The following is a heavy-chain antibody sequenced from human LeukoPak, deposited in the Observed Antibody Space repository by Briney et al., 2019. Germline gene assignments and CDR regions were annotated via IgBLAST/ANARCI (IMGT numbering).Heavy chain of an antibody. J-gene: IGHJ4*02. CDR1: GYTFTGYY. CDR2: INPNSGGT. D-gene: IGHD6-13*01. V-gene: IGHV1-2*02. CDR3: ARGGFIAAAGNFDY. Sequence: GASVKVSCKASGYTFTGYYMHWVRQAPGQGLEWMGWINPNSGGTNYAQKFQGRVTVTRGTSISTAYMELSRLRSDDTAVYYCARGGFIAAAGNFDYWGQGTLVTVSS.